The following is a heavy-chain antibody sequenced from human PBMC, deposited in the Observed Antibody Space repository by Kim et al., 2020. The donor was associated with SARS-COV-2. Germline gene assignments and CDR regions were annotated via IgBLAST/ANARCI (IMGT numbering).Heavy chain of an antibody. CDR1: GYTFTTYA. CDR2: INTNTGNP. CDR3: ARGKYQLGPYCGMDV. J-gene: IGHJ6*02. Sequence: ASVKVSCKASGYTFTTYAMNWVRQAPGQGLEWMGWINTNTGNPTYAQGFIGQFVFSLDTSVSTAYLQISSLKAEDTAVYYCARGKYQLGPYCGMDVWGQGTTVTVSS. D-gene: IGHD2-2*01. V-gene: IGHV7-4-1*02.